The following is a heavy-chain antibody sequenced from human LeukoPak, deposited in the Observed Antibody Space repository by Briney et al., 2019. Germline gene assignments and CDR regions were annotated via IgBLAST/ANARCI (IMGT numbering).Heavy chain of an antibody. CDR1: GGSISSYY. D-gene: IGHD3-10*01. CDR3: ARYGSGSYSDDHFQH. V-gene: IGHV4-59*08. CDR2: IYYSGST. Sequence: SETLSLTCTVSGGSISSYYWSWIRQPPGKGLEWIGFIYYSGSTKYNPSLKSRVTISVDTSKNQFSLKLTSVTAADTAVYYCARYGSGSYSDDHFQHWGQGTLVTVSS. J-gene: IGHJ1*01.